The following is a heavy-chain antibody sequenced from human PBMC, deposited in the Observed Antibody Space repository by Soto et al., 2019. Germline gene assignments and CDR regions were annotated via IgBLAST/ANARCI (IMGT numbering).Heavy chain of an antibody. J-gene: IGHJ6*02. D-gene: IGHD5-18*01. CDR2: ISAYNGNT. Sequence: GGPVKVSCKASGYTFTSYVISWVRQAPGQGLEWMGWISAYNGNTNYAQKLQGRVTMTTDTSTSTAHMELRSLRSDDTAVYYCARDRWIQLWLRVYYGMDVWGQGTTVTVSS. CDR1: GYTFTSYV. V-gene: IGHV1-18*01. CDR3: ARDRWIQLWLRVYYGMDV.